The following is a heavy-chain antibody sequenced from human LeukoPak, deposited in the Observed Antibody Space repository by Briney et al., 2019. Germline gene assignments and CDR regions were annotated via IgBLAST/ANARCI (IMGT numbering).Heavy chain of an antibody. CDR3: TTGRTWIQLWENNDY. Sequence: PGGSLRLSCAASGFTFSNAWMSWVRQAPGKGLEWVGRIKSKTDGGTTDYAAPVKGRFTISRDDSKNTLYLQMNSLKTEDTAVYYCTTGRTWIQLWENNDYWGQGTLVTVSS. CDR1: GFTFSNAW. J-gene: IGHJ4*02. CDR2: IKSKTDGGTT. D-gene: IGHD5-18*01. V-gene: IGHV3-15*01.